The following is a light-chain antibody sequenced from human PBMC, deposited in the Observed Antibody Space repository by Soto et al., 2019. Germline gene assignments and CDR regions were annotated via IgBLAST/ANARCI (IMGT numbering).Light chain of an antibody. Sequence: EIVMTQSPSTLSASLGDRVTISCRASQSVSSSLAWYQQKPGQAPRLLIYGASTRATGIPARFRGSGSGTEFTLTIDSLQSEDFAVYYCQQYNNYPPAFGRGTKVDIK. CDR2: GAS. V-gene: IGKV3-15*01. CDR1: QSVSSS. CDR3: QQYNNYPPA. J-gene: IGKJ4*01.